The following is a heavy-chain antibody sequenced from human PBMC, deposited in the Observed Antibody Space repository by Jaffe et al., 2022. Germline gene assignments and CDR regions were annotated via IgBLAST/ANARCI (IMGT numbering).Heavy chain of an antibody. V-gene: IGHV3-21*01. J-gene: IGHJ4*02. CDR1: GFTFSSYS. CDR3: ARDLRYDYIWGSYRYTGSKEDGDY. D-gene: IGHD3-16*02. CDR2: ISSSSSYI. Sequence: EVQLVESGGGLVKPGGSLRLSCAASGFTFSSYSMNWVRQAPGKGLEWVSSISSSSSYIYYADSVKGRFTISRDNAKNSLYLQMNSLRAEDTAVYYCARDLRYDYIWGSYRYTGSKEDGDYWGQGTLVTVSS.